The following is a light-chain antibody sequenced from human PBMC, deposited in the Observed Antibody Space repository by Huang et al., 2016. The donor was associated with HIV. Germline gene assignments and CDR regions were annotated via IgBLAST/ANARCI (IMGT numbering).Light chain of an antibody. CDR1: LDINNY. J-gene: IGKJ1*01. CDR2: DAS. Sequence: DIQMTQSPSSLSASLGDKVTITCQASLDINNYLNWYQQKPGEAPKLLIYDASNLETGVPSRCSGSRSGTHFTFTVSSLQPEDVATYHCQQYDTLPWTFGQGTTVEI. V-gene: IGKV1-33*01. CDR3: QQYDTLPWT.